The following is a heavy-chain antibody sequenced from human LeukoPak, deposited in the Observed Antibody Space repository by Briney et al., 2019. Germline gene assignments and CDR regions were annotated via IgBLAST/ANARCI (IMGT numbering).Heavy chain of an antibody. V-gene: IGHV4-30-2*01. J-gene: IGHJ6*02. D-gene: IGHD5-24*01. CDR2: IYHSGTT. CDR1: GGSINSGGYS. Sequence: SETLSLTCAVSGGSINSGGYSWTWIRQPPGKGLEWIGSIYHSGTTYYNPSLKSRVTISVDRSKNQFSLKLTSVTAADTAVYYCARDGEMATIPPLGMDVWGQGTTVTVSS. CDR3: ARDGEMATIPPLGMDV.